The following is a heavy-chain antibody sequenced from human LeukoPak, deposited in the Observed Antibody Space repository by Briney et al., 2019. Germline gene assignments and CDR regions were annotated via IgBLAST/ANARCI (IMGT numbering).Heavy chain of an antibody. D-gene: IGHD2-15*01. CDR3: ASVGLGYCGGGSCSLGASDAFDI. J-gene: IGHJ3*02. CDR2: IYTSGST. CDR1: GGSISSGSYY. Sequence: PSQTLSLTCTVSGGSISSGSYYWSWIRQPAGKGLEWIGRIYTSGSTNYNPSLKSRVTISVDKSKNQFSLKLSSVTAADTAVYYCASVGLGYCGGGSCSLGASDAFDIWGQGTMVTVSS. V-gene: IGHV4-61*02.